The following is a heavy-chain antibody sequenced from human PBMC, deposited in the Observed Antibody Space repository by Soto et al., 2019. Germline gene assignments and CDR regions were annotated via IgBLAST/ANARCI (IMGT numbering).Heavy chain of an antibody. CDR3: ARGGSWFDP. V-gene: IGHV1-2*02. CDR1: GYTFTGYY. J-gene: IGHJ5*02. CDR2: INPNSGGT. Sequence: ASVKVSCKASGYTFTGYYMHWVRQAPGQGLEWMGWINPNSGGTNYAQKFQGRVTMTRDTSISTAYMELSRLTSVTAADTAVYYCARGGSWFDPWGQGTLVTVSS.